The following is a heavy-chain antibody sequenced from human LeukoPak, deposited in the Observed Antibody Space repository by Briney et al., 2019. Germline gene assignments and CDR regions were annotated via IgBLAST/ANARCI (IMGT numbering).Heavy chain of an antibody. J-gene: IGHJ4*02. CDR3: ARVSSSWYFHDY. D-gene: IGHD6-13*01. CDR1: GFTFSSYS. CDR2: ISYDGSNK. V-gene: IGHV3-30-3*01. Sequence: GGALRLSCAASGFTFSSYSMHWVRQAPGKGLEWVAAISYDGSNKYYADSVKGRFSISRDKSKNTLYLQMNSLRIEDTAVYYCARVSSSWYFHDYWGQGTLVTVSS.